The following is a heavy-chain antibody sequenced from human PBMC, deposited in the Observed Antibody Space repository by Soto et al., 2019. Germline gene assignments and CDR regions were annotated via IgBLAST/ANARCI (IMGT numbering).Heavy chain of an antibody. Sequence: GGSLRLSCAVSGFTFSDYYMSWIRQAPGKGLEWVSYISTTGGATYYADSVKGRFTISRDNSKNTVYPQINSLRGEDTAVYYCAKGESSSLRYFDYWGQGTQVTVSS. J-gene: IGHJ4*02. V-gene: IGHV3-11*01. CDR1: GFTFSDYY. CDR2: ISTTGGAT. CDR3: AKGESSSLRYFDY. D-gene: IGHD6-13*01.